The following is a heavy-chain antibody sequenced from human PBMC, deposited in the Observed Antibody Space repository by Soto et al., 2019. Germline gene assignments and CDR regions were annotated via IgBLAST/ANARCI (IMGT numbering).Heavy chain of an antibody. J-gene: IGHJ6*02. CDR2: ISGSGGST. V-gene: IGHV3-23*01. D-gene: IGHD3-10*01. CDR3: ATPQRGRGTFGGGRVDF. Sequence: GGSLRLSCAASGFTFSSYAMSWVRQAPGKGLEWVSAISGSGGSTYYADSVKGRFTISRDNSKNTLYLQMNSLRAEDTAVYYCATPQRGRGTFGGGRVDFGAQGTRVTDS. CDR1: GFTFSSYA.